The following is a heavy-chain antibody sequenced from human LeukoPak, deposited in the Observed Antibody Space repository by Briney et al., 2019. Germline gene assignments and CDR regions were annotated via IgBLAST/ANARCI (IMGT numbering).Heavy chain of an antibody. CDR3: ARGHNSGWRNFDY. V-gene: IGHV4-4*07. Sequence: KSSETLSLTCTVSGGSVSSYYWNWIRQPAGKGLEWIGHIYIRGATNYNPSVKSRVTMSVDTSKNQLSLKVSSVTAADTAVYYCARGHNSGWRNFDYWGQGTLVTVSS. J-gene: IGHJ4*02. CDR1: GGSVSSYY. CDR2: IYIRGAT. D-gene: IGHD6-19*01.